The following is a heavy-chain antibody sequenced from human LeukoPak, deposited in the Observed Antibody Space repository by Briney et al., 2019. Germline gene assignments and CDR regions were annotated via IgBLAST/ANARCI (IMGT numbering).Heavy chain of an antibody. D-gene: IGHD3-10*01. V-gene: IGHV6-1*01. Sequence: SQTLSLTCAISGDSVSSNSAAWNWIRQSPSRGLEWLGRTYYRSKWYNDYAVSVKSRITINPDTSKNQFSLQLNSVTPEDTAVYYCARKTPYYNDSGIPLFDYWGQGTLVTVSS. CDR1: GDSVSSNSAA. J-gene: IGHJ4*02. CDR2: TYYRSKWYN. CDR3: ARKTPYYNDSGIPLFDY.